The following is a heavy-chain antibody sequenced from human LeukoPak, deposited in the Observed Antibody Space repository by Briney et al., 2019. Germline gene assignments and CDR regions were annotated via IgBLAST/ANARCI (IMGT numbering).Heavy chain of an antibody. D-gene: IGHD3-22*01. V-gene: IGHV1-2*02. Sequence: VASVKVSCKASGYTFTSYGISWVRQAPGQGLEWMGWINPNSGGTNYAQKFQGRVTMTRDTSITTAYMELSRLRSDDTAVYYCARGHHYYDNNGLDAFDIWGQGTTVTVSS. CDR1: GYTFTSYG. CDR2: INPNSGGT. CDR3: ARGHHYYDNNGLDAFDI. J-gene: IGHJ3*02.